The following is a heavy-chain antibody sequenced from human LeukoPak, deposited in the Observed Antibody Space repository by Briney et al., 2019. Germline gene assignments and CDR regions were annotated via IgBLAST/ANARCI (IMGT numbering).Heavy chain of an antibody. V-gene: IGHV3-23*01. CDR3: AKDFSTIIPAAILFYYGMDV. CDR1: GFTFSSYS. CDR2: ITGGSST. J-gene: IGHJ6*02. D-gene: IGHD2-2*01. Sequence: PGGSLRLSCAASGFTFSSYSMNWVRRAPGKGLEWVSAITGGSSTYYADSVKGRFTVSRDNSKNTLFLQMNSLRADDTAVYYCAKDFSTIIPAAILFYYGMDVWGRGTTVTVSS.